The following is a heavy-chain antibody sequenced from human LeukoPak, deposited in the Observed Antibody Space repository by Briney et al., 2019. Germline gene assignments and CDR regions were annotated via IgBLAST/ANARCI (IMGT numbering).Heavy chain of an antibody. J-gene: IGHJ4*02. CDR2: TWYDGSNK. D-gene: IGHD3-16*01. CDR1: GLTFSSYG. CDR3: ARALHFEGFGPFDY. V-gene: IGHV3-33*01. Sequence: PGKSLRLSCAASGLTFSSYGMHWVRQAPGKGLEWVAVTWYDGSNKYYADSVKGRFTISRDNSKNTLYLQMNSLRAEDTAVYYCARALHFEGFGPFDYWGQGTLVTVSS.